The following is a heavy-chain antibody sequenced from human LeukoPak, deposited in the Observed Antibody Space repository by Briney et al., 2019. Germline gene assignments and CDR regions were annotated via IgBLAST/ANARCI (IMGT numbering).Heavy chain of an antibody. D-gene: IGHD3-9*01. Sequence: GSLRLSCSASGFTFSSYATHWVRQAPGKGLEYVSAISSNGGSTYYADSVKGRFTISRDNSKNTLYLQMSSLRAEDTAVYYCVKELLYYDILTGYYPGPTGDYWGQGTLVTVSS. V-gene: IGHV3-64D*06. CDR2: ISSNGGST. CDR1: GFTFSSYA. J-gene: IGHJ4*02. CDR3: VKELLYYDILTGYYPGPTGDY.